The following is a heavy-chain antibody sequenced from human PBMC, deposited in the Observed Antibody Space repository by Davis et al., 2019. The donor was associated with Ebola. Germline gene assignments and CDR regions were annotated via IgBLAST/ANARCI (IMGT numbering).Heavy chain of an antibody. CDR3: ARGFKYYDVGGPGWRGMDV. D-gene: IGHD3-16*01. CDR1: GYTFTNHV. J-gene: IGHJ6*02. CDR2: ISAYNGNT. V-gene: IGHV1-18*01. Sequence: AASVKVSCKASGYTFTNHVMHWVRQAPGQGLEWMGWISAYNGNTNYAQKLQGRVTMTTDTSTSTAYLELSSLRSEDTAVYYCARGFKYYDVGGPGWRGMDVWGQGTTVIVSS.